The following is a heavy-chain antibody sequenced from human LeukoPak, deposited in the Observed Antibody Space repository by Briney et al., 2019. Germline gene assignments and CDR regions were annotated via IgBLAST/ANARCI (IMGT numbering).Heavy chain of an antibody. CDR1: GFTFSNAY. J-gene: IGHJ4*02. CDR2: ISAGGGST. CDR3: AKVPPVAGSYYFDY. V-gene: IGHV3-23*01. D-gene: IGHD6-19*01. Sequence: PGGSLRLSCAASGFTFSNAYMSWVRQAPGKGLEWVSGISAGGGSTNHADSVKGRCTISRDNSKNTLFLQMNSLRAEDTAVYYCAKVPPVAGSYYFDYWGQGTLVTVSS.